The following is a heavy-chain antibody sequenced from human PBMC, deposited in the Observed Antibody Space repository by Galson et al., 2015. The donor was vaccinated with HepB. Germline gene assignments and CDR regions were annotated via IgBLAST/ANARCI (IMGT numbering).Heavy chain of an antibody. Sequence: SLRLSCAASGFTFSSYAMHWVRQAPGKGLEWVAVISYDGSNKYYADSVKGRFTISRDNSKNTLYLQMNSLRAEDTAVYYCARGEKVGAIWSTDAFDIWGQGTMVTVSS. J-gene: IGHJ3*02. D-gene: IGHD1-26*01. V-gene: IGHV3-30*04. CDR1: GFTFSSYA. CDR2: ISYDGSNK. CDR3: ARGEKVGAIWSTDAFDI.